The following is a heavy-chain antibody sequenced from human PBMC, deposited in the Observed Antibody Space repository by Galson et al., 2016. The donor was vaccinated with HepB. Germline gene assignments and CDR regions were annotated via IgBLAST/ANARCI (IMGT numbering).Heavy chain of an antibody. CDR1: GFILTNYW. CDR2: IKEDGSEK. J-gene: IGHJ2*01. V-gene: IGHV3-7*01. Sequence: SLRLSCAVSGFILTNYWMTWVRQAPGKGLERVAIIKEDGSEKYYVGSVEGRFTISRDNPKNSVYLQMTSLRAEDTALYYCARVFGADYGGIWYSDLWGRGTLVTVSS. D-gene: IGHD4-23*01. CDR3: ARVFGADYGGIWYSDL.